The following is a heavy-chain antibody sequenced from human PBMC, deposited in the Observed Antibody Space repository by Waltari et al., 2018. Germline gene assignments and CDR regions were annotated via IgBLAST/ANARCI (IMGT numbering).Heavy chain of an antibody. CDR2: IKQDGSEK. J-gene: IGHJ3*02. Sequence: EVQLVESGGGLVQPGGSLRLSCAASGFTFSSYWMSWVRQAPGKGLEWVANIKQDGSEKYYADSVKGRFTISRDNAKNSLYLQMNSLRAEDTALYYCAKDIPKSSGWGGGAFDIWGQGTMVTVSS. CDR1: GFTFSSYW. V-gene: IGHV3-7*03. D-gene: IGHD6-19*01. CDR3: AKDIPKSSGWGGGAFDI.